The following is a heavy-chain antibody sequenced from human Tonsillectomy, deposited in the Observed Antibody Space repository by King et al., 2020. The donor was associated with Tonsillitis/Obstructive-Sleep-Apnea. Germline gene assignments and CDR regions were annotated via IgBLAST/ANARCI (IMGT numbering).Heavy chain of an antibody. V-gene: IGHV1-46*01. CDR3: ARLGDSGNYFDY. J-gene: IGHJ4*02. CDR1: GYTFTSYY. Sequence: QWQLVQSGAEVKKPGASVKVSCKASGYTFTSYYMPGVRQAPGQGLEWRGIIKPSGGSTSYAQKFQGRVTMTRDTSTSTVYMELSSLRSEDTAVYYCARLGDSGNYFDYWGQGTLVTVSS. D-gene: IGHD3-16*01. CDR2: IKPSGGST.